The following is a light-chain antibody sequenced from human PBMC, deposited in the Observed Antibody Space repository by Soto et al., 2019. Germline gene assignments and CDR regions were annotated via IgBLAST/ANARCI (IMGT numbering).Light chain of an antibody. Sequence: QSVLTQPPSVSGAPGQRVTISCTGRSSNIGAGYDVHWYQQLPGAAPKLLIYDNTNRPSGIPDRFSGSKSGTSASLAITGLQAEDEADYYCQSYDSSLSGDVFGSGTKVTVL. CDR3: QSYDSSLSGDV. J-gene: IGLJ1*01. CDR1: SSNIGAGYD. V-gene: IGLV1-40*01. CDR2: DNT.